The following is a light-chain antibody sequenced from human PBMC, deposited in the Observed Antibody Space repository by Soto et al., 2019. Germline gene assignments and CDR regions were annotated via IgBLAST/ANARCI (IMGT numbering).Light chain of an antibody. CDR3: QQYHTPPLT. CDR1: QNVIHDSNSKNF. V-gene: IGKV4-1*01. J-gene: IGKJ4*01. Sequence: DIVLTQSPDSLAVSLGERATINCKSSQNVIHDSNSKNFLAWYQQKSGQPPKLLMYWASTRESGVPDRFSGSGSGTDFTLTISSLQAEDVAVYYCQQYHTPPLTFGGGTKVEIK. CDR2: WAS.